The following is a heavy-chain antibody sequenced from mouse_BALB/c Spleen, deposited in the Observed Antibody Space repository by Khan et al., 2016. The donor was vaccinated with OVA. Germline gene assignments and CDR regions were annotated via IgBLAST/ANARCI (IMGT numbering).Heavy chain of an antibody. D-gene: IGHD1-1*02. CDR3: ARWPCYGYAMDY. V-gene: IGHV1-7*01. CDR2: INPSTGYT. CDR1: GYTFTSYW. Sequence: VQLQQSGAELAKPGASVKMSCKASGYTFTSYWMHWVKQRPGQGLEWIGYINPSTGYTEYNQKFKDKATLTADKSSSTAYMQLSSLTSEDSAVYYCARWPCYGYAMDYWGQGTSLTVSS. J-gene: IGHJ4*01.